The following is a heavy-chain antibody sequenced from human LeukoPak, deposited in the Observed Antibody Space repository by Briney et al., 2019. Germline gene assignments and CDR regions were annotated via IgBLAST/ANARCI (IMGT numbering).Heavy chain of an antibody. CDR1: GYTFTSYY. Sequence: GASVKVSCKASGYTFTSYYMHWVRQAPGQGLEWMGWISAYNGNTNYAQKLQGRVTMTTDTSTSTAYMELRSLRSDDTAVYYCARDRGGDYFDYWGRGTLVTVSS. CDR2: ISAYNGNT. V-gene: IGHV1-18*04. D-gene: IGHD2-21*01. J-gene: IGHJ4*02. CDR3: ARDRGGDYFDY.